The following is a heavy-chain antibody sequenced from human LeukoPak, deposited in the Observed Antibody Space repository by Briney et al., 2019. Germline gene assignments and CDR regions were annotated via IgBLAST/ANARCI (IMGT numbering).Heavy chain of an antibody. D-gene: IGHD2-2*01. CDR2: IYYSGST. J-gene: IGHJ5*02. CDR1: GGSISSSSYY. Sequence: SETLSLTCTVSGGSISSSSYYWGWIRQPPGKGLEWIGSIYYSGSTYYNPSLNSRVTISVDTSKNQFSLKLSPVTAADTAVYYCARAIVVVPAALDWFDPWGQGTLVTVSS. CDR3: ARAIVVVPAALDWFDP. V-gene: IGHV4-39*01.